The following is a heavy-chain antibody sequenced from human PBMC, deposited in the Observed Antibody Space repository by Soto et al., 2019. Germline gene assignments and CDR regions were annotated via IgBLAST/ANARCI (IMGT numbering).Heavy chain of an antibody. CDR2: ISAYNGNT. J-gene: IGHJ4*02. CDR1: GYTFTSYG. V-gene: IGHV1-18*04. Sequence: QVQLVQSGAEVKKPGASVKVSCKASGYTFTSYGISWVRQAPGQGLEWMGWISAYNGNTNYAQKLQGRVTMTTDTSTSTAYMELRSLRSDDTAVYYCARVGSRNPFPVLPFDFDYWGQGTLVTVSS. CDR3: ARVGSRNPFPVLPFDFDY.